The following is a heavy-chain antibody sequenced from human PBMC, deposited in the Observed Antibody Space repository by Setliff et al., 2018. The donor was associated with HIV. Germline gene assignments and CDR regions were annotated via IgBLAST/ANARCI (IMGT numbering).Heavy chain of an antibody. CDR2: ISGYSAKT. CDR3: ARSGGSPPYSSGLLILDF. J-gene: IGHJ4*02. CDR1: GYTFTNHG. Sequence: ASVKVSCKASGYTFTNHGITWVRQAPGQGLEWMGWISGYSAKTNYAQKIQGRLTMTIDPSASTAYMELRNLRSDDTAIYYCARSGGSPPYSSGLLILDFWGQGSLVAVSS. V-gene: IGHV1-18*01. D-gene: IGHD6-19*01.